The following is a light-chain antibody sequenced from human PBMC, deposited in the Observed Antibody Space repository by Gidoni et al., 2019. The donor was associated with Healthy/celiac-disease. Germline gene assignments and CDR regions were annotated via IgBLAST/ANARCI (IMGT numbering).Light chain of an antibody. CDR1: SSDVGGYNY. V-gene: IGLV2-14*01. CDR3: SSYTSSSVV. J-gene: IGLJ2*01. Sequence: QSALTQPASVSGSPGLSITISCTGTSSDVGGYNYVPWYQQHPGKAPKLMIYDVSNRPSGVSNRFSGSKSGNTASLTISGLQAEDEADYYCSSYTSSSVVFGGGTKLTVL. CDR2: DVS.